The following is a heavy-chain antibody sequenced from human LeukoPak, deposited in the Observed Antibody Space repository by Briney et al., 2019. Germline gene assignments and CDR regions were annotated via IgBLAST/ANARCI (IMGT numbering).Heavy chain of an antibody. V-gene: IGHV3-21*01. CDR3: ARDYYDSSGYESIYYYYGMDV. CDR1: GFTFSSYS. CDR2: ISSSSSYI. Sequence: PGGSLRLSCAASGFTFSSYSMNWVRQAPGKGLEWVSSISSSSSYIYYADSVRGRFTISRDNAKNSLYLQMNSLRAEDTAVYYCARDYYDSSGYESIYYYYGMDVWGQGTTVTVS. D-gene: IGHD3-22*01. J-gene: IGHJ6*02.